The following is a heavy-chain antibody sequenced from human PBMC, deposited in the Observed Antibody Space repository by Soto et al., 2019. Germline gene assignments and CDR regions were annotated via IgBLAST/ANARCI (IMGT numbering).Heavy chain of an antibody. CDR3: AIARKTYSGYDWFPLPSDY. J-gene: IGHJ4*02. CDR2: IYYSGST. Sequence: SETWSLTCPVSGGSISSYYWSWIRQPPGKGLELIGYIYYSGSTNYNPSLKSRVTISVDTSKNQFSLKLSSVTAADTAVYYCAIARKTYSGYDWFPLPSDYWGQGTLVTLSS. V-gene: IGHV4-59*01. CDR1: GGSISSYY. D-gene: IGHD5-12*01.